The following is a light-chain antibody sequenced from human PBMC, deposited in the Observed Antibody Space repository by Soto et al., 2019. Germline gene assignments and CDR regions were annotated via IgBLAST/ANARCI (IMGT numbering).Light chain of an antibody. J-gene: IGLJ2*01. CDR3: SSYRSSSTLVI. CDR1: SSNIGAGYD. CDR2: GNN. Sequence: QSVLTQPPSVSGAPGQRVTISCSGGSSNIGAGYDVHWYQQLPQTAPKLLIYGNNIRPSGVPDRFSGSKSGTSASLAITGLQAEDEADYYCSSYRSSSTLVIFGGGTQLTVL. V-gene: IGLV1-40*01.